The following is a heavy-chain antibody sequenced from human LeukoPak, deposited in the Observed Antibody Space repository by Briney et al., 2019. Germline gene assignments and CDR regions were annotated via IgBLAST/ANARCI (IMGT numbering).Heavy chain of an antibody. CDR3: ARDLGEIYIAAAGLDAFDI. D-gene: IGHD6-13*01. CDR2: INPNSGGT. V-gene: IGHV1-2*02. Sequence: ASVKVSCKASGYTFTGYYMHWVRQAPGQGLEWMGWINPNSGGTNYAQKFQGRVTMTRDTSISTAYMELSRLRSDDTAVYYCARDLGEIYIAAAGLDAFDIWGQGTKVTVSS. J-gene: IGHJ3*02. CDR1: GYTFTGYY.